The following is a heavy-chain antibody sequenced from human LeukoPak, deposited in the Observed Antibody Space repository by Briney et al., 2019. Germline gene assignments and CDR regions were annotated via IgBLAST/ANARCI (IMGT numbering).Heavy chain of an antibody. CDR3: ARARMVRGLFISLRRWLDAFDI. J-gene: IGHJ3*02. V-gene: IGHV4-31*03. D-gene: IGHD3-10*01. Sequence: SQTLSLTCTVSGGSISSGGYYWSWIRQHPGQGLEWIGYIYYSESTYYNPSLKSRLTISVDTSKNQFSLKLSSVTAADTAVYYCARARMVRGLFISLRRWLDAFDIWGQGTMVTVSS. CDR2: IYYSEST. CDR1: GGSISSGGYY.